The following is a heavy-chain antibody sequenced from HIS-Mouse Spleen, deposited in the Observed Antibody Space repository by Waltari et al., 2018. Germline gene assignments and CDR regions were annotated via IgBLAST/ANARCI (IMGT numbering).Heavy chain of an antibody. J-gene: IGHJ2*01. CDR3: AREIPYSSSWYDWYFDL. V-gene: IGHV4-39*07. CDR1: GGPLRSRSYH. CDR2: IYYSGST. Sequence: QLQLQESGPGLVKPSETLSLTSTVSGGPLRSRSYHRGWIRQPPGKGLDGVGSIYYSGSTYYNPSLKSRVTISVDTSKNQFSLKLSSVTAADTAVYYCAREIPYSSSWYDWYFDLWGRGTLVTVSS. D-gene: IGHD6-13*01.